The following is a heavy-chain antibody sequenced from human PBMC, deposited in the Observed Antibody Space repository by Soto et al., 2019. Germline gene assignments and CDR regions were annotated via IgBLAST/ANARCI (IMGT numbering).Heavy chain of an antibody. V-gene: IGHV4-30-4*01. Sequence: QVQLQESGPGLVKPSQTLSLTCTVSGGSISRGDYYWSWIRQPPGKRLEWIGYIYYSGSTDYNPSRKSRATISVDTSKNKCSLKLSSVTAADTAVDYCARDVRGSYFDYWDQGTLVTVAS. D-gene: IGHD3-16*01. CDR2: IYYSGST. J-gene: IGHJ4*02. CDR1: GGSISRGDYY. CDR3: ARDVRGSYFDY.